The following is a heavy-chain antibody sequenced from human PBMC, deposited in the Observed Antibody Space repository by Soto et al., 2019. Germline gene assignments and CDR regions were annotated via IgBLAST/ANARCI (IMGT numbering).Heavy chain of an antibody. V-gene: IGHV3-23*01. CDR3: ANSFDYGDYRWGS. CDR2: ISGSGVIK. Sequence: PGGFLRLSCAASGLTSCNEAPSWVRQAPGKGLEWVSGISGSGVIKYYAESVKGRFSISRHNSKNTVYLQMNSLRAEDTAVYYCANSFDYGDYRWGSWGQGTLVTVSS. D-gene: IGHD4-17*01. J-gene: IGHJ5*02. CDR1: GLTSCNEA.